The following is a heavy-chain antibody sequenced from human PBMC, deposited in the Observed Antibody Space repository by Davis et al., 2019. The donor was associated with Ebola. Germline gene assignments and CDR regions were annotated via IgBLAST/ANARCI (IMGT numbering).Heavy chain of an antibody. CDR1: GGTFSSYA. CDR2: IIPILGIA. D-gene: IGHD3-10*01. V-gene: IGHV1-69*04. Sequence: SVKVSCKASGGTFSSYAISWVRQAPGQGLEWMGRIIPILGIANYAQKFQGRVTITADKSTSTAYMELSSLRSEDTAVYYWARGITMVQGVIIDYYYYGMDVWGQGTTVTVSS. CDR3: ARGITMVQGVIIDYYYYGMDV. J-gene: IGHJ6*02.